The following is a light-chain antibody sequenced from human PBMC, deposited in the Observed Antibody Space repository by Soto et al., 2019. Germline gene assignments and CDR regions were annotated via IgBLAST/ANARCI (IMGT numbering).Light chain of an antibody. CDR2: DAS. J-gene: IGKJ1*01. Sequence: DIQTTQSPSTLSAFVGDRVTITCRASQSISSWLAWYQQKPGKAPKLLIYDASSLESGVPSRFSGSGSGTEFTLTISSLQPDDFATYYCQQYNSYSRTFGQGTKVDIK. CDR1: QSISSW. V-gene: IGKV1-5*01. CDR3: QQYNSYSRT.